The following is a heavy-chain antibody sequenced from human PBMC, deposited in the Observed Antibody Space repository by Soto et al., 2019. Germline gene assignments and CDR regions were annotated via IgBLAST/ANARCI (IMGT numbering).Heavy chain of an antibody. CDR1: GFTFSSYS. CDR2: FRTGGDDGTT. Sequence: VSLRLSCAASGFTFSSYSMSWVRQAPGKGLEWVSGFRTGGDDGTTYYADSVKGRFTISRDNSKNTLFLQMNSLRAEDTAIYYCAKTVNYGQGSQYFDYWGQGTLVTVSS. J-gene: IGHJ4*02. D-gene: IGHD3-10*01. CDR3: AKTVNYGQGSQYFDY. V-gene: IGHV3-23*01.